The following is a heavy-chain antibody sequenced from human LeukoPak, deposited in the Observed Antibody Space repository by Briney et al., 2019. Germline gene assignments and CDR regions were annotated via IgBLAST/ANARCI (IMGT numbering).Heavy chain of an antibody. D-gene: IGHD4-17*01. CDR1: GGSIRSYY. V-gene: IGHV4-59*12. J-gene: IGHJ4*02. CDR2: IYYSGST. Sequence: SETLSLTCTVSGGSIRSYYWSWIRQPPGKGLEWIGYIYYSGSTNYNPSLKSRVNIAVDTSKNQFSLKVSSVTAADTAVYYCARGNDYPSYFDFWGQGTLVTVSS. CDR3: ARGNDYPSYFDF.